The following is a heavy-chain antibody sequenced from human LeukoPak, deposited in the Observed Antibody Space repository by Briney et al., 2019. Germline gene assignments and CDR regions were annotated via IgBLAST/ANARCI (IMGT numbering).Heavy chain of an antibody. J-gene: IGHJ4*02. CDR1: GFTFSSYW. Sequence: GGSLRLSCAASGFTFSSYWMSWVRQAPGMGLEWVANIKQDGSEKYYVDSVKGRFTISRDNAKNSLYLQMNGLRAEDTAVYYCARGAYSGYSEFDYWGQGTLVTVSS. CDR2: IKQDGSEK. CDR3: ARGAYSGYSEFDY. V-gene: IGHV3-7*01. D-gene: IGHD5-12*01.